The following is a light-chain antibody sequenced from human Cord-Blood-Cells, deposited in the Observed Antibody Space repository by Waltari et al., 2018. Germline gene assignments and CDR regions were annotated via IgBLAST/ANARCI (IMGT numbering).Light chain of an antibody. V-gene: IGLV2-14*01. CDR3: SSYTSSSTRAVV. Sequence: QSALTQPASVSGPPGQSITISCTGTSSDVGGYNYVSWYQQHPGKAPNLMIYDVSNRPSGVSNRFSGSKSGNTASLTISGLQAEDEADYYCSSYTSSSTRAVVFGGGTKLTVL. J-gene: IGLJ2*01. CDR2: DVS. CDR1: SSDVGGYNY.